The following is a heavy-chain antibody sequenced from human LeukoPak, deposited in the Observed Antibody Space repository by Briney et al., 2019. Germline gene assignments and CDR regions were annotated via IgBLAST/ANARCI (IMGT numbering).Heavy chain of an antibody. V-gene: IGHV4-34*01. J-gene: IGHJ4*02. CDR3: ARGLSLDFWSGYYTGLYFDY. Sequence: SETLSLTCTVSGGSISSYYWSWIRQPPGKGLEWIGEINHSGSTNYNPSLKSRVTISVDTSKNQFSLKLSSVTAADTAVYYCARGLSLDFWSGYYTGLYFDYWGQGTLVTVSS. D-gene: IGHD3-3*01. CDR2: INHSGST. CDR1: GGSISSYY.